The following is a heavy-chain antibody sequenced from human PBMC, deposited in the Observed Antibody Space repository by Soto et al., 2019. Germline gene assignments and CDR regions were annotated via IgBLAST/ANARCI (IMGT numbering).Heavy chain of an antibody. V-gene: IGHV1-69*12. J-gene: IGHJ4*02. CDR3: ARALEEYYYDSSGYYSAY. CDR1: GATFSTYG. D-gene: IGHD3-22*01. CDR2: IIPIFGTA. Sequence: QVHLVQSGAEVKKPGSSVKVSCKASGATFSTYGFTWVRQAPGQGLEWMGGIIPIFGTAHYAQKFQGRVTITADDPTSTAYMELSSLRSEDTAVYYCARALEEYYYDSSGYYSAYWGQGTLVTVSS.